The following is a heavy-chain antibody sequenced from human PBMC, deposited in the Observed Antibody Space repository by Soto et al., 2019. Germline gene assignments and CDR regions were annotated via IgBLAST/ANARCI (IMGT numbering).Heavy chain of an antibody. CDR1: GGTFSSYA. D-gene: IGHD2-21*02. V-gene: IGHV1-69*01. Sequence: QVQLVQSGAEVKKPGSSVKVSCKASGGTFSSYAISWVRQAPGQGLEWMGGIIPIFGTANYAQKFQGRVTITADESTSTAYMELSSLRSEDAAVYYCAGTAGCGGDCRSDCYYGMDVWGQGTTVTVSS. CDR3: AGTAGCGGDCRSDCYYGMDV. J-gene: IGHJ6*02. CDR2: IIPIFGTA.